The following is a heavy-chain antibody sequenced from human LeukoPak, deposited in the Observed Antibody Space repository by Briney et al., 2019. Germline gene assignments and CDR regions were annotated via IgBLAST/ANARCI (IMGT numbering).Heavy chain of an antibody. J-gene: IGHJ4*02. D-gene: IGHD6-6*01. CDR2: IIPIFGTA. Sequence: ASVTVSCKASGGTFSSYAISWVRQAPGQGLEWMGGIIPIFGTANYAQKFQGRVTITADESTSTAYMELSSLRSEDTAVYYCARGSIAAPSPDYWGQGTLVTVSS. CDR1: GGTFSSYA. CDR3: ARGSIAAPSPDY. V-gene: IGHV1-69*13.